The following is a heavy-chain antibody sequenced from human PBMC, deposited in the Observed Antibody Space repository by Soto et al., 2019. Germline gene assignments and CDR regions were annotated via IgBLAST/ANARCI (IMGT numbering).Heavy chain of an antibody. CDR2: TFPGDSDT. V-gene: IGHV5-51*01. D-gene: IGHD3-10*01. J-gene: IGHJ6*02. Sequence: PGESLKISCKASGYNFTSNWIAWVRQKPGKGLEWMGITFPGDSDTTYSPSFHGQVTISADKSISTAYLQWSSLKASDTALYYCARYESLCLGEVLIGCCGGMDVWGQGTRVTVS. CDR1: GYNFTSNW. CDR3: ARYESLCLGEVLIGCCGGMDV.